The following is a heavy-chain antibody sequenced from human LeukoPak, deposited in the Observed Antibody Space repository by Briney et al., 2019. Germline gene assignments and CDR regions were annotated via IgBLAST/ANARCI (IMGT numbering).Heavy chain of an antibody. J-gene: IGHJ4*02. D-gene: IGHD6-19*01. Sequence: GGSLRLSCAASGFTFSVYGMHWVRQAPGKGLEWVSSISSSSTYIYFADSVKGRFTVSRDNARNSVYLQMNSLRAEDTAVYYCAREAGDYWGQGTLVTVSS. CDR2: ISSSSTYI. V-gene: IGHV3-21*01. CDR3: AREAGDY. CDR1: GFTFSVYG.